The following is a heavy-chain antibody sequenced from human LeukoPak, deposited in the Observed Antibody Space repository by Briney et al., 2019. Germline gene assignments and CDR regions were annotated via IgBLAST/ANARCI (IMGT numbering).Heavy chain of an antibody. CDR2: IYSGGST. CDR1: GFTVSSNY. D-gene: IGHD3-10*01. CDR3: ARDLVVRGVSHFDY. Sequence: GGSLRLSCAASGFTVSSNYMSWVRQAPGKGLEWVSVIYSGGSTYYADSVKGRFTIPRDNSKNTLYLQMNSLRAEDTAVYYCARDLVVRGVSHFDYWGQGTLVTVSS. V-gene: IGHV3-53*01. J-gene: IGHJ4*02.